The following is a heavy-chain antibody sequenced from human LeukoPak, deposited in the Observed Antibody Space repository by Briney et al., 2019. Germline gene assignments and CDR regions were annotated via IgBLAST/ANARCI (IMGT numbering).Heavy chain of an antibody. CDR3: ARADCSGGSCYFDY. CDR1: GGSISSGDYY. V-gene: IGHV4-30-4*08. Sequence: PSQTLSLTCTVSGGSISSGDYYWSWIRQPPGKGLEWIGYIYYSGSTYYNPSLKSRVTISVDTSKNQFPLKLSSVTAADTAVYYCARADCSGGSCYFDYWGQGTLVTVSS. J-gene: IGHJ4*02. CDR2: IYYSGST. D-gene: IGHD2-15*01.